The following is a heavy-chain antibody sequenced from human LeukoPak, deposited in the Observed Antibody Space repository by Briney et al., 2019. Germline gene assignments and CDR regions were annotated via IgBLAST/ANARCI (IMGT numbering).Heavy chain of an antibody. V-gene: IGHV4-38-2*02. Sequence: SETLSLTCNVSGFSLTIGYFWGWIRQPPGKGLEWIGSIFHSGSTYFNPSLKSRVAMSVDTSKNQFSLKLSSVTAADTAVYYCARAHYDILTGSDSDALDIWGQGTMVTVSS. D-gene: IGHD3-9*01. CDR3: ARAHYDILTGSDSDALDI. J-gene: IGHJ3*02. CDR2: IFHSGST. CDR1: GFSLTIGYF.